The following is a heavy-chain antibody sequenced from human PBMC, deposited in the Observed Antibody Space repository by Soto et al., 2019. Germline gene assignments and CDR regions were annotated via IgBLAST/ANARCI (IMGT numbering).Heavy chain of an antibody. CDR1: GFTFTRFS. V-gene: IGHV3-21*06. CDR2: ISSTTNYI. CDR3: ARESEDLTSNFDY. J-gene: IGHJ4*02. Sequence: PGGSLRLSCAASGFTFTRFSMNWVRQAPGKGLEWVSSISSTTNYIYYGDSMKGRFTISRDNAKNSLYLEMNSLRAEDTAVYYCARESEDLTSNFDYWGQGTLVTVSS.